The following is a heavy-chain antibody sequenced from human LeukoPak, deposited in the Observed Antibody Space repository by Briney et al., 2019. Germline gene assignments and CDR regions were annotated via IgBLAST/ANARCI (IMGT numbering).Heavy chain of an antibody. J-gene: IGHJ1*01. CDR2: IHHSGST. V-gene: IGHV4-38-2*02. CDR1: GYSISSGYY. Sequence: SETLSLTCIVPGYSISSGYYWGWIRQPPGKGLEWIGNIHHSGSTYYNPSLKSRVTLSVDTSKNQLSLKLSSVTAADTAVYYCARVAAGIGFFQHWGQGTLVTVSS. D-gene: IGHD6-13*01. CDR3: ARVAAGIGFFQH.